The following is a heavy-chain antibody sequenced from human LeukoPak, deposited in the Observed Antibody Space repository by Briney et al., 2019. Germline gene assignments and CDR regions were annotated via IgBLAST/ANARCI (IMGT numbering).Heavy chain of an antibody. D-gene: IGHD6-13*01. J-gene: IGHJ5*02. CDR2: ISYDGSNK. CDR1: GFTFSSYA. Sequence: RSLRLSCAASGFTFSSYAMYWVRQAPGKGLEWVAVISYDGSNKYYADSVKGRFTISRDNSKNTLYLQMNSLRAEDTAVYYCARDIAAAGTIDWFDPWGQGTLVTVSS. CDR3: ARDIAAAGTIDWFDP. V-gene: IGHV3-30*01.